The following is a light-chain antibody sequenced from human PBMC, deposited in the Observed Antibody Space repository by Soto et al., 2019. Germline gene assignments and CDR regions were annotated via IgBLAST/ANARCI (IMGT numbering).Light chain of an antibody. CDR3: HHYNNWPRT. CDR2: DAS. CDR1: QSVKTY. V-gene: IGKV3-11*01. Sequence: ETVLTQSPATLSLSPGERATLSCRASQSVKTYLAWYQQKPGQVPRLLIYDASNRATGIPARFSGSGSGTDFTLTISSLAPEDFAVYYCHHYNNWPRTFGQGTKVEIK. J-gene: IGKJ1*01.